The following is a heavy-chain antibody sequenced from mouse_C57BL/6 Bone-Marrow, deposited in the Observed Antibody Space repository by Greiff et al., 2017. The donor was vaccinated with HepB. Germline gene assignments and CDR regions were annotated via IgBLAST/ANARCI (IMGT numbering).Heavy chain of an antibody. Sequence: QVQLQQPGAELVKPGASVKLSCKASGYTFTSYWMQWVKQRPGQGLEWIGEIDPSDSYTNYNQKFKGKATLTVDTSSSTAYMQLSSLTSEDSAVYYCARLLRWFAYWGQGTLVTVSA. CDR2: IDPSDSYT. J-gene: IGHJ3*01. CDR1: GYTFTSYW. CDR3: ARLLRWFAY. V-gene: IGHV1-50*01. D-gene: IGHD1-1*01.